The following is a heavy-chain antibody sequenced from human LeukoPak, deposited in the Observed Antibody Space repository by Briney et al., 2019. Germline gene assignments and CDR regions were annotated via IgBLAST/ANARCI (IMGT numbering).Heavy chain of an antibody. V-gene: IGHV3-48*03. D-gene: IGHD5-24*01. CDR3: AKSADGGYYYYGMDV. CDR2: ISSSGSTI. CDR1: GFTFSSYE. J-gene: IGHJ6*02. Sequence: GGSLRLSCAASGFTFSSYEMNWVRQAPGKGLEWVSYISSSGSTIYYADSVEGRFTISRDNAKNSLYLQMNSLRAEDTAVYYCAKSADGGYYYYGMDVWGQGTTVTVSS.